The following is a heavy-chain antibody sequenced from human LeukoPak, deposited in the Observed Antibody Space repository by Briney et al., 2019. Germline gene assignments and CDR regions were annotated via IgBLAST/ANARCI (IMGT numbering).Heavy chain of an antibody. Sequence: SGGSLRLSCAASGFTFSSYAMSWVRQAPGKGLEWVSAISGSGGSTYYADSVKGRFTISRDNSKNTLYLQMNSLRAEDTAVYYCAKDFHPWGVGGMGFYFDYWGQGTLVTVSP. J-gene: IGHJ4*02. CDR3: AKDFHPWGVGGMGFYFDY. CDR1: GFTFSSYA. CDR2: ISGSGGST. D-gene: IGHD2-21*01. V-gene: IGHV3-23*01.